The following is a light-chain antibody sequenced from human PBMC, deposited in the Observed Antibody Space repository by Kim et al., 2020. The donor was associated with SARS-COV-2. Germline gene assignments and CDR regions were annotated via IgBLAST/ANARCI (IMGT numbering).Light chain of an antibody. J-gene: IGKJ4*01. V-gene: IGKV1-33*01. CDR3: QQYDNFPLT. CDR2: DAS. Sequence: DIQMTQSPSSLSASVGDRVTITCQASQDISNYLNWYQQKVGKAPKLLIYDASNLETGVPSRFSGSGSGTDFTFTISSLQPEDIATYYCQQYDNFPLTFGGGTKVDIK. CDR1: QDISNY.